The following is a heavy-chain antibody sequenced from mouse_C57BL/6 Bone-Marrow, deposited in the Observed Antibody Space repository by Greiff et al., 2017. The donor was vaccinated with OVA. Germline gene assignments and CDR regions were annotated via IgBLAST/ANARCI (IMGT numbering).Heavy chain of an antibody. CDR3: ARCGSPWYFDV. CDR2: INPNNGGT. V-gene: IGHV1-22*01. CDR1: GYTFTDYN. Sequence: EVKLQESGPELVKPGASVKMSCKASGYTFTDYNMHWVKQSHGKSLEWIGYINPNNGGTSYNQKFKGKATLTVNKSSSTAYMELRSLTSEDSAVYYCARCGSPWYFDVWGTGTTVTVSS. J-gene: IGHJ1*03. D-gene: IGHD1-1*01.